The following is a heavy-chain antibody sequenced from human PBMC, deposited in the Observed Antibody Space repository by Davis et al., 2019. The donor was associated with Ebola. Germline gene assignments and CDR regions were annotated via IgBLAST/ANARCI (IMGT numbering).Heavy chain of an antibody. Sequence: HTGGSLRLSCAASGFTFSSHWMHWVRQVPGKGLVWVSRINGDGSRTTYADFVKGRFTISRDSSKNTLFLQMNSLRAEDTAVHYCARESGSRRGFDHWGQGTLVTVSS. CDR2: INGDGSRT. D-gene: IGHD1-26*01. CDR3: ARESGSRRGFDH. CDR1: GFTFSSHW. J-gene: IGHJ4*02. V-gene: IGHV3-74*03.